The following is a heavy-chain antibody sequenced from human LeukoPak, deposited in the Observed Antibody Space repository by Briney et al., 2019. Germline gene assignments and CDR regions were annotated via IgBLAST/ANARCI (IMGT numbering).Heavy chain of an antibody. V-gene: IGHV4-4*07. CDR3: ARDLITPPYNWFDP. Sequence: PSETLSVTCTVSGGSISSYYWSWIRQPAGKGLEWIGLIYTSGSTNYNPSLKSRVTMSVDTSKNQFSLKLSSVTAADTAVYYCARDLITPPYNWFDPWGQGTLVTVSS. CDR1: GGSISSYY. D-gene: IGHD2-8*01. J-gene: IGHJ5*02. CDR2: IYTSGST.